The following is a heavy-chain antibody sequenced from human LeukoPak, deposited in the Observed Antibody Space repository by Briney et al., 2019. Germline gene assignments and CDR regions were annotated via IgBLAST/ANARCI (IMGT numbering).Heavy chain of an antibody. Sequence: GGSLRLSCAASGFTFDDYAMHWVRQAPGKGLEWVSGISWSSGSIGYADSVKGRFTISRDNAKNSLYLQMNSLRAEDMALYYCAKGVSGWYEGPLFFDYWGQGTLVTVSS. CDR3: AKGVSGWYEGPLFFDY. V-gene: IGHV3-9*03. D-gene: IGHD6-19*01. CDR1: GFTFDDYA. CDR2: ISWSSGSI. J-gene: IGHJ4*02.